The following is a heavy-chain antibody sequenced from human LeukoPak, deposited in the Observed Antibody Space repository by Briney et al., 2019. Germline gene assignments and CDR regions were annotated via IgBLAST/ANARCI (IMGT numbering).Heavy chain of an antibody. CDR1: GFAVKNNH. D-gene: IGHD3-16*01. Sequence: GGSLRLSCAASGFAVKNNHMGWVRQPPGKGLEWVSLIYSGGDTSYADSVKGRFTISRDRSKNTLYLQMKSLKTEDTAVYYCARALHSYGLSYYFDYWGQGTLVTVSS. CDR2: IYSGGDT. CDR3: ARALHSYGLSYYFDY. J-gene: IGHJ4*02. V-gene: IGHV3-53*01.